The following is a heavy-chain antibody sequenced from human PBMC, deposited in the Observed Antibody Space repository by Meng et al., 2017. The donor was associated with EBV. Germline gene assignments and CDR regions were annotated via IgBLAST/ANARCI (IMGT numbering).Heavy chain of an antibody. D-gene: IGHD3-10*01. CDR3: ASESGRGYTPDY. V-gene: IGHV1-69*01. CDR1: GGPFRYYA. CDR2: FLPRLGAP. Sequence: QGQVGQSAAEAKKPGSSVKVSCKTSGGPFRYYAISWVRQAPGQGLEWLGGFLPRLGAPNYAQKFHGRVKITADESTSTHYMDLSSLRSEDTAIYYCASESGRGYTPDYWGQGTLVTVSS. J-gene: IGHJ4*02.